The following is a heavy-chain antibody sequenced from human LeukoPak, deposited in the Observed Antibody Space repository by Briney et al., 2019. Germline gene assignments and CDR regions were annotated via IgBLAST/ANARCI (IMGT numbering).Heavy chain of an antibody. Sequence: PGGALRLSCAASGFNFNRKWMTWVRQAPGKGPEWVANISQDGSEKYYVDSVKGRFTISRDNAKSSLYLEMSGLRDEDTAVYYCADPPSDYWGQGTLVAVSS. CDR3: ADPPSDY. CDR2: ISQDGSEK. J-gene: IGHJ4*02. CDR1: GFNFNRKW. V-gene: IGHV3-7*01.